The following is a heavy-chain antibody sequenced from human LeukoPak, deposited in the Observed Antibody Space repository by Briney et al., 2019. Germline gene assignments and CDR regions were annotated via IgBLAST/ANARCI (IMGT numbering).Heavy chain of an antibody. D-gene: IGHD3-3*01. Sequence: GGSLRLSCAASGFTFDDYAMHWVRQAPGKGLEWVSGISWNSGSIGYADSVKGRFTISRDNAKNSLYLQMNSLRPEDTALYYCTKDRYDFWSGYSWFDPWGQGTLVTVSS. CDR2: ISWNSGSI. V-gene: IGHV3-9*01. CDR1: GFTFDDYA. J-gene: IGHJ5*02. CDR3: TKDRYDFWSGYSWFDP.